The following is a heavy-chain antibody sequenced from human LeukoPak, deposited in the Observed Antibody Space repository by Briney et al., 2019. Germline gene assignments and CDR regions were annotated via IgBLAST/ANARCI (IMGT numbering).Heavy chain of an antibody. Sequence: PGGSLRLSCAASGFTVSSNYMSWVRQAPGKGLEWVSVIYSGGTTYYADSVKGRFTTSRDNSKNTLYLQMNSLRAEDTVVYYCARDSSGLSYFDYWGQGPLVT. CDR3: ARDSSGLSYFDY. CDR2: IYSGGTT. V-gene: IGHV3-66*01. J-gene: IGHJ4*02. D-gene: IGHD3-22*01. CDR1: GFTVSSNY.